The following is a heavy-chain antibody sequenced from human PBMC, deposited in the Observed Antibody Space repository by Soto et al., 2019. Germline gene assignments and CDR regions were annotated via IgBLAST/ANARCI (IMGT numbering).Heavy chain of an antibody. CDR1: GFTFSSYA. J-gene: IGHJ5*02. CDR2: ISGSGGST. CDR3: AKFQIWFGESRITYSRFDP. D-gene: IGHD3-10*01. Sequence: EVQLLESGGGLVQPGGSLRLSCAASGFTFSSYAMSWVRQAPGKGLEWVSAISGSGGSTYYADSVKGRFTISRDNSKNTLYLQMNSLRAEDTAVYYCAKFQIWFGESRITYSRFDPWGQGTLVTVSS. V-gene: IGHV3-23*01.